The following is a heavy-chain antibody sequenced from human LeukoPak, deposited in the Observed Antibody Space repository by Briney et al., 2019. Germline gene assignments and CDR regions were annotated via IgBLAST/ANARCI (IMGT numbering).Heavy chain of an antibody. V-gene: IGHV1-2*02. J-gene: IGHJ5*02. Sequence: ASVKVSSKASGYTSTGYYMHWGRHAPGQRHECRGCINPNSGGTNYAQKFQGRVTMTRDTSISVAYMELSRLRSDDTAVYYCAREGLGTTDVNWFDPWGQGTLVTVSS. CDR1: GYTSTGYY. CDR2: INPNSGGT. D-gene: IGHD4-17*01. CDR3: AREGLGTTDVNWFDP.